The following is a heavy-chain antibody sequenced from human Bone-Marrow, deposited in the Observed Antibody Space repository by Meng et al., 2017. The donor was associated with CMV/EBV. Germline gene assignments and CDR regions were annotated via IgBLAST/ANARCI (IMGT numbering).Heavy chain of an antibody. J-gene: IGHJ5*02. V-gene: IGHV3-30*18. CDR1: TFSSYG. Sequence: TFSSYGMHWVRQAQGKGLEWVAVISYDGSNKYYADSVKGRFTISRDNSKNTLYLQMNSLRAEDTAVYYCAKGPKRITIFGVVSPVFDPWGQGTLVTVSS. CDR2: ISYDGSNK. CDR3: AKGPKRITIFGVVSPVFDP. D-gene: IGHD3-3*01.